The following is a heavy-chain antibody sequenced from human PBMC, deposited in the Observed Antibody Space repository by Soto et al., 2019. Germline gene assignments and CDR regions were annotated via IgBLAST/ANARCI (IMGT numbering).Heavy chain of an antibody. V-gene: IGHV1-69*01. CDR2: IIPMIGRT. CDR3: ASWDYDVLTGYSYDD. J-gene: IGHJ4*02. Sequence: QVQLVQSGAEVKKPGSSVKVSCKASGGTFNNYGMGWVRQAPGQGHEWMGGIIPMIGRTNYAQKFQGRVTLTADASRSTAYMELRSLRSEDTAVYYCASWDYDVLTGYSYDDWGQGTLVTVSS. D-gene: IGHD3-9*01. CDR1: GGTFNNYG.